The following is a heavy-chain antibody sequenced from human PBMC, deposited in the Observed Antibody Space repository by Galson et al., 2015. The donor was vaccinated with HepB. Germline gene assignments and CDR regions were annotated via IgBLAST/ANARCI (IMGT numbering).Heavy chain of an antibody. CDR2: ISAYNGNT. J-gene: IGHJ6*02. Sequence: SVKVSCKASGYTFTSYGISWVRQAPGQGLEWMGWISAYNGNTNYAQKLQGRVTMTTDTSTSTAYMELRSLRSDDTAVYYCARDRYFDWLLYDYYYGMDVWGQGTTVTVSS. CDR3: ARDRYFDWLLYDYYYGMDV. V-gene: IGHV1-18*01. CDR1: GYTFTSYG. D-gene: IGHD3-9*01.